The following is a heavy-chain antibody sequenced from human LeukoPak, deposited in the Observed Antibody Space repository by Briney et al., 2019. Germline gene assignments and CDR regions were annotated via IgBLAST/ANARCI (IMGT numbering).Heavy chain of an antibody. CDR1: GFTFSSYS. J-gene: IGHJ4*02. Sequence: PGGSLRLSCAASGFTFSSYSMNWVRPAPGKGLEWVSYISSSSGTIYYADSVKGRFTISRYNAKNSLYLQMNRLRDEDTAVYYCARDRPPDYDILTGCFEYWGQGTLVTVCS. CDR3: ARDRPPDYDILTGCFEY. D-gene: IGHD3-9*01. V-gene: IGHV3-48*02. CDR2: ISSSSGTI.